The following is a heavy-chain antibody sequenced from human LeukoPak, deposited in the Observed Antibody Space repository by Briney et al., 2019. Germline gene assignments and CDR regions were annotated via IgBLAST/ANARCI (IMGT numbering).Heavy chain of an antibody. D-gene: IGHD3-10*01. Sequence: SETLSLTCAVYGGSFSGYYWSWIRQPPGKGLDWIGEINHSGSTNYNPSLKSRVTISVDTSKNQFSLKLSSVTAADTAVYYCATGPATVYGSGSDYYGMDVWGQGTTVTVSS. CDR2: INHSGST. CDR1: GGSFSGYY. J-gene: IGHJ6*02. CDR3: ATGPATVYGSGSDYYGMDV. V-gene: IGHV4-34*01.